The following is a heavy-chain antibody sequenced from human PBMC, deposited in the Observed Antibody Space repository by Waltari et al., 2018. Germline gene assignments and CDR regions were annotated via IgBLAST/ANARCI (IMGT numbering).Heavy chain of an antibody. CDR2: INHRGST. D-gene: IGHD3-10*01. CDR1: RGTTGTYF. Sequence: QVQLQQWCAVLLKPSETLPLTFAVYRGTTGTYFWCWIRQTPRKGREWIGEINHRGSTNYNPSLRGRVTISVDTSKNQFALKLSSVTAADTAVYYCVRGAFEFYSSSFGKGGWFDPWGQGTPVTVSS. V-gene: IGHV4-34*01. CDR3: VRGAFEFYSSSFGKGGWFDP. J-gene: IGHJ5*02.